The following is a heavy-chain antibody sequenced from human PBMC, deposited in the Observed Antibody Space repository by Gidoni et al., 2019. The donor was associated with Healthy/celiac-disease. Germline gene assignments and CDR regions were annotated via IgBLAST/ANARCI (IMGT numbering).Heavy chain of an antibody. CDR3: ARGLGGGQPLGGFDY. J-gene: IGHJ4*02. CDR1: GLRFSSYG. D-gene: IGHD3-16*01. CDR2: IWYDGSNK. Sequence: QVQLVASGGGVVQPGRSLRLHCAASGLRFSSYGMPWVRQAPGKGLGWVAVIWYDGSNKYYADSVKGRFTISRDNSKNTLYLQMNSLRAEDTAVYYCARGLGGGQPLGGFDYWGQGTLVTVSS. V-gene: IGHV3-33*01.